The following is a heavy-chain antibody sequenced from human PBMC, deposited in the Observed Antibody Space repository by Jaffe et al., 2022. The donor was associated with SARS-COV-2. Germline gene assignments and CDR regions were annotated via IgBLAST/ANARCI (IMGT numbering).Heavy chain of an antibody. CDR3: ARDRLGWYVEGVDYYYYGMDV. CDR1: GGTFSSYA. Sequence: QVQLVQSGAEVKKPGSSVKVSCKASGGTFSSYAISWVRQAPGQGLEWMGGIIPIFGTANYAQKFQGRVTITADESTSTAYMELSSLRSEDTAVYYCARDRLGWYVEGVDYYYYGMDVWGQGTTVTVSS. D-gene: IGHD6-19*01. CDR2: IIPIFGTA. J-gene: IGHJ6*02. V-gene: IGHV1-69*01.